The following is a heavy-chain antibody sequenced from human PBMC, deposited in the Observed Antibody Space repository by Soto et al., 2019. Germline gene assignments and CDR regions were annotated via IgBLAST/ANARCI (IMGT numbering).Heavy chain of an antibody. D-gene: IGHD2-15*01. CDR2: IYSGGST. CDR3: ARGKWAGAATPIEY. Sequence: EVQLVESGGGLIQPGGSLRLSCAASGFTVSSNYMSWVRQAPGKGLEWVSVIYSGGSTYYADSVKGRFTISRDNSKNTLYLRMNSLRAEDTAVYYCARGKWAGAATPIEYWGQGTLVTVSS. V-gene: IGHV3-53*01. J-gene: IGHJ4*02. CDR1: GFTVSSNY.